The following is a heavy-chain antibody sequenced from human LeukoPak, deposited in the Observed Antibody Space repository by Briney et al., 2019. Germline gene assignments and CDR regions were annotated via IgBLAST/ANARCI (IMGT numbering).Heavy chain of an antibody. J-gene: IGHJ4*02. CDR3: ARARNYYGSGSRFDY. Sequence: SETLSLTCTVSGGSISSYYWSWIRQPPGKGPEWIGYIYYSGSTNYNPSLKSRVTISVDTSKNQFSLKLSSVTAADTAVYYCARARNYYGSGSRFDYWGQGTLVTVSS. D-gene: IGHD3-10*01. CDR1: GGSISSYY. V-gene: IGHV4-59*01. CDR2: IYYSGST.